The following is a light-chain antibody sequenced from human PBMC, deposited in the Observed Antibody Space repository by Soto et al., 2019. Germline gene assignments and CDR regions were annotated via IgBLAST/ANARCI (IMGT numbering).Light chain of an antibody. CDR1: QSVSSSY. CDR2: GAS. J-gene: IGKJ1*01. Sequence: EIVLTQSPGPLFLAPGERATLARRASQSVSSSYLDWYQQKTGQAHSLLIYGASSRATGIPDRFSGSGSGTDFTLSISRLEPDDFAVYYCHQYESSPQTFGRGTKVDI. V-gene: IGKV3-20*01. CDR3: HQYESSPQT.